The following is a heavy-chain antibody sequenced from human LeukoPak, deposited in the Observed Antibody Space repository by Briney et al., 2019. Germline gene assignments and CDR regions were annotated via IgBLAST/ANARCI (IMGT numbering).Heavy chain of an antibody. Sequence: GAPVKVSCKAFGYTFTSNCMHWVRQAPGQGPEWMGVISPSGGSTTYAQKFQGRVTLTRDMSTSTDYLELSSLRSEDTAVYYCARDNSVRDEAWWFNPWGQGTLVTVSS. V-gene: IGHV1-46*01. CDR2: ISPSGGST. J-gene: IGHJ5*02. CDR1: GYTFTSNC. D-gene: IGHD5-24*01. CDR3: ARDNSVRDEAWWFNP.